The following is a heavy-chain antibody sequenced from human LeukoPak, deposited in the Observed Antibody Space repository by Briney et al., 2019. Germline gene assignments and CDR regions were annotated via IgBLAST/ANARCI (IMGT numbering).Heavy chain of an antibody. J-gene: IGHJ4*02. CDR2: ISAYNGNT. CDR3: ARDRGPAKFMGYDSSGYYFGDDFDY. CDR1: GYTFTSYG. D-gene: IGHD3-22*01. V-gene: IGHV1-18*01. Sequence: ASVKVPCKASGYTFTSYGISWVRQAPGQGLEWMGWISAYNGNTNYAQKLQGRVTMTTDTSTSTAYMELGSLRSDDTAVYYCARDRGPAKFMGYDSSGYYFGDDFDYWGQGTLVTVSS.